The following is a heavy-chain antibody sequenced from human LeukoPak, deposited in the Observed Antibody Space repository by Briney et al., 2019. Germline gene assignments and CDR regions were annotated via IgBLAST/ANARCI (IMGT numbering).Heavy chain of an antibody. CDR2: IYGGGIT. CDR1: GFIVSLNH. J-gene: IGHJ5*02. D-gene: IGHD3-3*01. CDR3: ARVITVFGGFDP. Sequence: GGSLRLSCAASGFIVSLNHMTWVRQAPGRGLEWVSVIYGGGITYYADSVRGRFTISRDYSNNTLYLQMNNVRAADTAVYYCARVITVFGGFDPWGQGTLVTVSS. V-gene: IGHV3-53*01.